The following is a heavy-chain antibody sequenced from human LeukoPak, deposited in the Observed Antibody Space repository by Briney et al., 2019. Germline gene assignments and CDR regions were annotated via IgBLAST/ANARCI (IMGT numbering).Heavy chain of an antibody. Sequence: PSETLSLTCTVSGGSISSYYWSWIRQPAGKGLEWIGRIYTSGTTNYNPSLKSRVTMSVDTSKNQFSLKLSSVTAADTAVYYCARDVGVAAFGVVILDYYMDVWGKGTTVTVSS. J-gene: IGHJ6*03. CDR1: GGSISSYY. CDR3: ARDVGVAAFGVVILDYYMDV. V-gene: IGHV4-4*07. D-gene: IGHD3-3*01. CDR2: IYTSGTT.